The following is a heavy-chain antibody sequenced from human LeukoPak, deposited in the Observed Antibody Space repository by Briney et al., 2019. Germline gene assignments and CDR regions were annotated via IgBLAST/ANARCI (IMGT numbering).Heavy chain of an antibody. J-gene: IGHJ6*02. CDR2: IKQDGSEK. Sequence: GGSLRLSCTASTFTLNNYWMSWVRQAPGKGLEWVANIKQDGSEKYYVDPVKGRFTISRDNAKNSLYLQMNSLRAEDTAVYYCARGHYGMDVWGQGTTVIVSS. V-gene: IGHV3-7*04. CDR3: ARGHYGMDV. CDR1: TFTLNNYW.